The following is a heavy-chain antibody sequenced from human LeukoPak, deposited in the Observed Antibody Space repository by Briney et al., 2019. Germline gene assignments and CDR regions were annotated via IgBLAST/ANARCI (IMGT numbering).Heavy chain of an antibody. J-gene: IGHJ4*02. CDR1: GFTFGDYA. V-gene: IGHV3-49*04. CDR3: ATDYAESVVRY. Sequence: GGSLRLSCTASGFTFGDYAMSWVRQAPGKGLEWVGFIRSKAYGGTTEYAASVKGRFTISRDDSKSIAYLQMNSLKTEDTAVYYCATDYAESVVRYWGQGTLVTVSS. CDR2: IRSKAYGGTT. D-gene: IGHD2-2*01.